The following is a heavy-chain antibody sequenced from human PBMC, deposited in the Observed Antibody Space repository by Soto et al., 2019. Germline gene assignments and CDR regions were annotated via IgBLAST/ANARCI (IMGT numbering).Heavy chain of an antibody. CDR3: ARDSVRYCRDGVCYQGYYYFAMDV. Sequence: QVQLVQSGAEVKNSGASVKVSCKASGYTFTSYGFSWVRQAPGQGLEWMGWISASNGNTNYEQKLQGRVTMTTDTSKGTAYMEMRSLRSADTATYYCARDSVRYCRDGVCYQGYYYFAMDVWGQGTTVTVS. CDR1: GYTFTSYG. J-gene: IGHJ6*02. V-gene: IGHV1-18*01. D-gene: IGHD2-8*01. CDR2: ISASNGNT.